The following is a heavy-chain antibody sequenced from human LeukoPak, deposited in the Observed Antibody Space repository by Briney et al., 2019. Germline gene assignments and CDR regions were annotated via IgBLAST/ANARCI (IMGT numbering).Heavy chain of an antibody. Sequence: SETLSLTCTVSDYSISSGYGYYWGWIRQPPGKGLEWIGNIYHSGITYYNHFNSSLKSRVTISIDTSKNQFSLRLTSVTAADTAVYYCARGGNYWPQWWFDPWGRGTLVSVSS. D-gene: IGHD1-26*01. J-gene: IGHJ5*02. V-gene: IGHV4-38-2*02. CDR2: IYHSGIT. CDR1: DYSISSGYGYY. CDR3: ARGGNYWPQWWFDP.